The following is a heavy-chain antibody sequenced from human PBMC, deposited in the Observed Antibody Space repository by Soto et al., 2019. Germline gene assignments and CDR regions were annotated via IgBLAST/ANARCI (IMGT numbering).Heavy chain of an antibody. J-gene: IGHJ6*02. D-gene: IGHD6-13*01. CDR1: GYTFTSYD. V-gene: IGHV1-8*01. Sequence: GASVKVSCKASGYTFTSYDINWVRQATGQGLEWMGWMNPNSGNTGYAQKFQGRVTMTRNTSISTAYMELSSLRSEDTAVYYCARGSGSSWYEYYYYYGTDVWGQGTTVTVSS. CDR2: MNPNSGNT. CDR3: ARGSGSSWYEYYYYYGTDV.